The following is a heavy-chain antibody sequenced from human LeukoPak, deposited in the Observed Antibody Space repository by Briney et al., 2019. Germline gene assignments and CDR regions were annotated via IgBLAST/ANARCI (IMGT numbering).Heavy chain of an antibody. V-gene: IGHV5-10-1*01. CDR2: VDPSDSYT. D-gene: IGHD1-26*01. CDR1: WCIFTSYL. J-gene: IGHJ4*02. Sequence: GESLRISCKCPWCIFTSYLISWDRQMPGKGLDWMGRVDPSDSYTNYSPSFQGHVTISADRSISTAYLQWGSLKASDTVRYCCAHRLVGATRNNDYWGQRTLVTVSS. CDR3: AHRLVGATRNNDY.